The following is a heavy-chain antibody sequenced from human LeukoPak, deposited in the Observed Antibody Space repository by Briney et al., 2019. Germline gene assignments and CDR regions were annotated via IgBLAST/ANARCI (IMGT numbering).Heavy chain of an antibody. V-gene: IGHV4-34*01. CDR2: INHSGST. CDR3: ARVPYSPPWVVDYYMDV. Sequence: SETLSLTCAVYGGSFSGYYWSWIRQPPGKGLEWIGEINHSGSTNYNPSLKSRVTISVDTSKNQFSLKLSSVAAADTAVYYCARVPYSPPWVVDYYMDVWGKATTVTVSS. CDR1: GGSFSGYY. J-gene: IGHJ6*03. D-gene: IGHD5-18*01.